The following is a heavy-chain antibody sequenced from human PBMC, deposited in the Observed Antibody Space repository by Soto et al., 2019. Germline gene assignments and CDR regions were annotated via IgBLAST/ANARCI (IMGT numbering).Heavy chain of an antibody. CDR3: ARDRCSGGSCYFSYYYGMDV. J-gene: IGHJ6*02. Sequence: NRSGTLSLTCSVSGGCISSGDYYWSWIRQPPGKGLEWIGYIYYSGSTYYNPSLKSRVTISVDTSKNQFSLKLSSVTAADTAVYYCARDRCSGGSCYFSYYYGMDVWGQGTTVTVSS. CDR1: GGCISSGDYY. V-gene: IGHV4-30-4*01. D-gene: IGHD2-15*01. CDR2: IYYSGST.